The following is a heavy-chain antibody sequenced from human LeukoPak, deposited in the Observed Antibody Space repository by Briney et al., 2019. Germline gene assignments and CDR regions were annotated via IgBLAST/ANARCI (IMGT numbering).Heavy chain of an antibody. CDR3: AKGSAFYYIDV. CDR1: GYTFTSYD. V-gene: IGHV1-8*03. CDR2: MNPNSGNT. J-gene: IGHJ6*03. Sequence: GASVKVSCKASGYTFTSYDINWVRQATGQGLEWMGWMNPNSGNTGYAQKFQGRVTITRNTSINPAYMELSSLRSEDTAVYYCAKGSAFYYIDVWGKGTTVIISS. D-gene: IGHD3-10*01.